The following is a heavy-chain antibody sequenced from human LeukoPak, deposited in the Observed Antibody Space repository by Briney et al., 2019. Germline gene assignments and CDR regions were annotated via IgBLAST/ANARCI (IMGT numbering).Heavy chain of an antibody. D-gene: IGHD1-1*01. V-gene: IGHV1-2*02. CDR2: INPNSGGT. CDR3: ARAPGGSTTNWFDP. CDR1: GYTFTGYY. Sequence: ASVKVSFKASGYTFTGYYIHWVRQAPGQGLEWMGWINPNSGGTNYAQKFQGRVTMTRDTSISTAYMELRRLRSDDTAVYYCARAPGGSTTNWFDPWGQGTLVTVSS. J-gene: IGHJ5*02.